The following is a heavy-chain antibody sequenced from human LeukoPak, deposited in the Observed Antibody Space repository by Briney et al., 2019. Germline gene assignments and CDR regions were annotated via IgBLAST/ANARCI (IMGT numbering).Heavy chain of an antibody. V-gene: IGHV1-18*01. J-gene: IGHJ4*02. D-gene: IGHD3-10*01. Sequence: ASVTVSCKASGYTFTSYGISWVRQAPGQGLEWMGWISAYNGNTNYAQKLQGRVTMTTDTSTSTAYMELRSLRSDDTAVYYCARDLMDGSGSYFSPSPFDYWGQGTLVTVSS. CDR1: GYTFTSYG. CDR2: ISAYNGNT. CDR3: ARDLMDGSGSYFSPSPFDY.